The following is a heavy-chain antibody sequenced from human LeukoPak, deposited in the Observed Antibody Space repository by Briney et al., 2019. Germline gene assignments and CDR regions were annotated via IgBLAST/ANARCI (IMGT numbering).Heavy chain of an antibody. CDR2: IFHSGST. Sequence: SQTLSLTCTVSGGSISSGDYYWSWIRQPPGKGLEWIGYIFHSGSTYYNPSLKSRVTISVDRSKNQFSLKLSSVTAADTAVYYCARHRRDGYNLDYWGQGTLVTVSS. D-gene: IGHD5-24*01. CDR3: ARHRRDGYNLDY. V-gene: IGHV4-30-2*01. CDR1: GGSISSGDYY. J-gene: IGHJ4*02.